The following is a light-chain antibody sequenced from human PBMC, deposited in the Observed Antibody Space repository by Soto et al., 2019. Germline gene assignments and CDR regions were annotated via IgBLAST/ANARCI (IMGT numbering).Light chain of an antibody. Sequence: QSVLTQPASVSGSPGQSITISCTGTSSDVGGYYYVSWYQHHPGKAPKLMIYDVSNRPSGVSNRFSGSKSGNTASLTISGLQAEDEADYYCSSYTSSNTLVVFGGGTKLTVL. CDR2: DVS. J-gene: IGLJ2*01. V-gene: IGLV2-14*03. CDR3: SSYTSSNTLVV. CDR1: SSDVGGYYY.